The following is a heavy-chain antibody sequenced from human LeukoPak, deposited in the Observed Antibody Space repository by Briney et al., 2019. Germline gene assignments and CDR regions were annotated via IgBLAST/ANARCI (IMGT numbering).Heavy chain of an antibody. CDR1: GYTFTGFY. Sequence: GASVKVSCKASGYTFTGFYMHWVRQAPGQGLEWMGWINPNGGGTNYAQKFQGRVTVTRDTSINTAYMELSSLRSDDTAVYYCAREEVSVISDTCCSGLGYWGQGTLVTVSS. CDR3: AREEVSVISDTCCSGLGY. CDR2: INPNGGGT. D-gene: IGHD3-10*01. V-gene: IGHV1-2*02. J-gene: IGHJ4*02.